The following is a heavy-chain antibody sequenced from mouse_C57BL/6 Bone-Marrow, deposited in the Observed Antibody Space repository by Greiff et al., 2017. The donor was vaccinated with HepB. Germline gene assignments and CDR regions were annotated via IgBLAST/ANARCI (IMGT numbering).Heavy chain of an antibody. CDR3: ARDRWGGAWFAY. Sequence: EVNVVESGGGLVKPGGSLKLSCAASGFTFSSYAMSWVRQTPEKRLEWVATISDGGSYTYYPDNVKGRFTISRDNAKNNLYLQKSHLKSEDTAMYYCARDRWGGAWFAYWGQGTLVTVSA. CDR1: GFTFSSYA. D-gene: IGHD1-1*02. V-gene: IGHV5-4*01. CDR2: ISDGGSYT. J-gene: IGHJ3*01.